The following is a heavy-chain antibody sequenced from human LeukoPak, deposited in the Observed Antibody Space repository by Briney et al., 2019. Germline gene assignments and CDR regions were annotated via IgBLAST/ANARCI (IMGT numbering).Heavy chain of an antibody. D-gene: IGHD6-13*01. CDR3: ASSRGPSSSWSFDP. Sequence: PSETLSLTCSFSIVSIKNYYWNWIRQSPGKGLQWIGYIYYTGSTDYNFSLKSRVTISLDTSENQFSLRLNSVTAADSAVYFCASSRGPSSSWSFDPWGQGILVTVSS. CDR2: IYYTGST. V-gene: IGHV4-59*01. J-gene: IGHJ5*02. CDR1: IVSIKNYY.